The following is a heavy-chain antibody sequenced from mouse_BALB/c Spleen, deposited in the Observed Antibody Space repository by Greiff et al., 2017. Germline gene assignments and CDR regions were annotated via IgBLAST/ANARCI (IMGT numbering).Heavy chain of an antibody. J-gene: IGHJ4*01. D-gene: IGHD2-3*01. CDR3: ARPYYDGYYDAMDY. V-gene: IGHV5-6*01. Sequence: EVMLVESGGDLVKPGGSLKLSCAASGFTFSSYGMSWVRQTPDKRLEWVATISSGGSYTYYPDSVKGRFTISRDNAKNTLYLQMSSLKSEDTAMYYCARPYYDGYYDAMDYWGQGTSVTVSS. CDR2: ISSGGSYT. CDR1: GFTFSSYG.